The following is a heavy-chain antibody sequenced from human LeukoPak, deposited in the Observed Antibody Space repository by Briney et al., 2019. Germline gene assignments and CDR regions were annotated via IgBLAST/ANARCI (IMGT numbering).Heavy chain of an antibody. CDR1: GFTFGPYT. CDR2: ISSSSDTI. D-gene: IGHD1-26*01. Sequence: GGSRRLSCAASGFTFGPYTMNWVRQAPGKGLEWVSYISSSSDTIYYADSVKGRFTISRDNAKNSLYLQMNSLRAEDTAVYYCASGMRVGPNIWGQGTLVTVSS. J-gene: IGHJ4*02. CDR3: ASGMRVGPNI. V-gene: IGHV3-48*04.